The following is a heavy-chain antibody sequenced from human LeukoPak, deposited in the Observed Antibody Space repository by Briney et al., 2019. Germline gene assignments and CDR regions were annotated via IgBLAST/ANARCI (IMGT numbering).Heavy chain of an antibody. D-gene: IGHD6-13*01. CDR2: IKQDGSEK. Sequence: GGSLRLSCAASGFTFSSYWMSWVRQAPGKGLEWVANIKQDGSEKYYVDSVKGRFTISRDNAKNSLYLQMNSLRAEDTAVYYCTRYDTYSSSCCSAFHIWGQRRMVTVSS. CDR1: GFTFSSYW. CDR3: TRYDTYSSSCCSAFHI. J-gene: IGHJ3*02. V-gene: IGHV3-7*01.